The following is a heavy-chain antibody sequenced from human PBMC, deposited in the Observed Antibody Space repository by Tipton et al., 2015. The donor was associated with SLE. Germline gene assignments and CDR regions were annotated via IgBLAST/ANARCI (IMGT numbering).Heavy chain of an antibody. CDR2: INHSGST. J-gene: IGHJ6*02. D-gene: IGHD6-6*01. CDR1: GGPLSICY. CDR3: ARLVAARPGYYCGMDV. Sequence: TLSLTCAVYGGPLSICYYSWIRQPPGKGLEWIGEINHSGSTNYNPSLKSRVTISVDPSKNQLSLNLESVTAADTAVYYCARLVAARPGYYCGMDVWGQGTTVTVSS. V-gene: IGHV4-34*01.